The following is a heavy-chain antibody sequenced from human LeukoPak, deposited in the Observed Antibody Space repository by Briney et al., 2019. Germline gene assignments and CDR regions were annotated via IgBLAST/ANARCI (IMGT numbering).Heavy chain of an antibody. Sequence: GGSLRLSCAASGFTFDDYGMSWVRQAPGKGLEWVSDINCSGGSTDYADSVKGRFTISRDNAKNSLYLQMNSLRAEDTALYYCARVSGWGSYYIGWFDAWGQGTLVTVSS. CDR1: GFTFDDYG. J-gene: IGHJ5*02. CDR3: ARVSGWGSYYIGWFDA. CDR2: INCSGGST. V-gene: IGHV3-20*04. D-gene: IGHD3-10*01.